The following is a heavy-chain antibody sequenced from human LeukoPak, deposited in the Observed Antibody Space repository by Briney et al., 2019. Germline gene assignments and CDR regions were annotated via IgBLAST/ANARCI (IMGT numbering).Heavy chain of an antibody. CDR3: ARVRKWVLLWFGESDYFDY. Sequence: SETLSLTRTVSGGSISSSSYYWAWIRQPPGKGLEWIGEINHSGSTNYNPSLKSRVTISVDTSKNQFSLKLSSVTAADTAVYYCARVRKWVLLWFGESDYFDYWGQGTLVTVSS. J-gene: IGHJ4*02. V-gene: IGHV4-39*07. D-gene: IGHD3-10*01. CDR1: GGSISSSSYY. CDR2: INHSGST.